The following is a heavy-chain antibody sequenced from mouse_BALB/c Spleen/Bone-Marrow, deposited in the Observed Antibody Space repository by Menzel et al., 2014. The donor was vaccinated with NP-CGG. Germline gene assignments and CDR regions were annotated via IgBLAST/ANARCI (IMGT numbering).Heavy chain of an antibody. CDR3: ARGDFRSWFAY. Sequence: QVQLQQSGAELVKPGASVNLSCKASGYTFTSYWVYWVKQRPGQGLEWIGEINPSNGRANYNEKFKNKATLTVDKSTSTAYMQVSSLTSEDSAVYYCARGDFRSWFAYWGQGTLVTVSA. CDR2: INPSNGRA. V-gene: IGHV1S81*02. D-gene: IGHD2-14*01. CDR1: GYTFTSYW. J-gene: IGHJ3*01.